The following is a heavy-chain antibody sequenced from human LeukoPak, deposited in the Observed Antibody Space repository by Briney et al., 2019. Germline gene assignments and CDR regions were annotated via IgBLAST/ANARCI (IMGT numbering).Heavy chain of an antibody. CDR2: IYQSGST. V-gene: IGHV4-4*02. CDR3: ARNPYHFYAMDV. Sequence: SGTLSLTCAVSGGSLGSTNWWSWVRQPPGKGLERIGEIYQSGSTNYNPSLKSRVTISVDKSNNQFSLRLSSVTAADTAVYYCARNPYHFYAMDVWGQGTTVTVSS. J-gene: IGHJ6*02. CDR1: GGSLGSTNW.